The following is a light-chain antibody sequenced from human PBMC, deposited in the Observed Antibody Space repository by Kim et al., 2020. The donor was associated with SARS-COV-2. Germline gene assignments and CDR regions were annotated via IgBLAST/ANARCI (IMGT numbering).Light chain of an antibody. CDR1: SLRSYY. CDR2: GKN. V-gene: IGLV3-19*01. J-gene: IGLJ2*01. Sequence: LGQTVRITCEGDSLRSYYASWYQQKPGQAPVLVIYGKNNRPSGIPDRFSGSSSGNTASLTITGAQAEDEADYYCNSRDSSGNHVVFGGGTKLTVL. CDR3: NSRDSSGNHVV.